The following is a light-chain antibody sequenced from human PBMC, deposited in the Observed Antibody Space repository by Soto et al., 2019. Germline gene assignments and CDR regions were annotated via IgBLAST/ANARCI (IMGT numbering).Light chain of an antibody. CDR2: EVS. CDR3: SSYTTTPWV. Sequence: QSALTQPASVSGSPGQSITISCTGTSSDVGGYNYVSWYQQHPGKAPQLMIYEVSNRPSGVSNRFSGSKSGNTASLTISGLQAEDEGDYYCSSYTTTPWVFGGGTKVTVL. V-gene: IGLV2-14*01. J-gene: IGLJ3*02. CDR1: SSDVGGYNY.